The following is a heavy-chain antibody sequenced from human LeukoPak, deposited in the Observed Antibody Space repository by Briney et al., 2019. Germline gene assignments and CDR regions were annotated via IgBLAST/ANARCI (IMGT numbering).Heavy chain of an antibody. CDR2: IDHSGST. CDR3: ARGNRPYGEHEAFDI. V-gene: IGHV4-34*01. Sequence: SETLSLTCTVSSGSIRTSYCSWIRQPPRKGLEWIGEIDHSGSTNYNPSLQSRVTISVDTSKNQFSLKVSSVSAADTAVYYCARGNRPYGEHEAFDIWGHGTTVTVSP. CDR1: SGSIRTSY. D-gene: IGHD3-10*01. J-gene: IGHJ3*02.